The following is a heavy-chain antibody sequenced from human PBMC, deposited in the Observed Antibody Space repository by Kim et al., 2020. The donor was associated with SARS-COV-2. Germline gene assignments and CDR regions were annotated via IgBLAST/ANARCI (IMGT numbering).Heavy chain of an antibody. CDR1: GFTFSSYA. D-gene: IGHD2-21*01. CDR3: ARDRRAYCGGDCYSSLSY. J-gene: IGHJ4*02. Sequence: GGSLRLSCAASGFTFSSYAMHWVRQAPGKGLEWVAVISYDGSNKYYADSVKGRFTISRDNSKNTLYLQMNSLRAEDTAVYYCARDRRAYCGGDCYSSLSYWGQGTLVTVSS. V-gene: IGHV3-30-3*01. CDR2: ISYDGSNK.